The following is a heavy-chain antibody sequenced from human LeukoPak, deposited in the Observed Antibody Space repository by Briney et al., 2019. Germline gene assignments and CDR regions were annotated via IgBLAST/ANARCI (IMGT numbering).Heavy chain of an antibody. CDR3: ASFEEMAALFVY. CDR2: ISNDGSNK. V-gene: IGHV3-30*04. J-gene: IGHJ4*02. Sequence: GGSLRLSCAASGFTFSNYAMHWVRQAPGKGLEWVAVISNDGSNKYYIDSVKGRLTISRDNSKNTVYLQMNSLRVEDTAVYYCASFEEMAALFVYWGQGTLVTVSP. CDR1: GFTFSNYA. D-gene: IGHD5-24*01.